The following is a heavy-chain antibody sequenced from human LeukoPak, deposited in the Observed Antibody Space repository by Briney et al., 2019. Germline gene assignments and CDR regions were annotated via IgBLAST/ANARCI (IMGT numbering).Heavy chain of an antibody. D-gene: IGHD3-10*01. V-gene: IGHV1-2*02. J-gene: IGHJ4*02. CDR2: INPNSGGT. Sequence: ASVKVSCKASGYTFTGYYMHWVRQAPGQGLEWMGWINPNSGGTNYAQKFQGRVTMTRDTSISTAYMELSRLRSDDTAVYYCAREWSWFGDHEGYFDYWGQGTLVTVPS. CDR1: GYTFTGYY. CDR3: AREWSWFGDHEGYFDY.